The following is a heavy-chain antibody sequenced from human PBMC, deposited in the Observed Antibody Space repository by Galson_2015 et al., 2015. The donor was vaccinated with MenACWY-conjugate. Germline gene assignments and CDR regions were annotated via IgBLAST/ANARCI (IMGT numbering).Heavy chain of an antibody. Sequence: SLRLSCAASGFTFGDYAMSWFRQAPGKGLKWVGFIRSKAYGGTTEYAASVKGRFTISRDDSKSIAYLQMNSLKTEDTAVYYCTRDRNSGSYPRGDSGVDYWGQGTLVTVSS. CDR1: GFTFGDYA. V-gene: IGHV3-49*03. CDR2: IRSKAYGGTT. J-gene: IGHJ4*02. CDR3: TRDRNSGSYPRGDSGVDY. D-gene: IGHD1-26*01.